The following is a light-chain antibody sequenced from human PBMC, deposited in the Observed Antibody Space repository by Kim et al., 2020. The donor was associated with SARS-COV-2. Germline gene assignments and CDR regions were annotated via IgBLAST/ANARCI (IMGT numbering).Light chain of an antibody. V-gene: IGKV1-5*01. Sequence: SASVGDTVTITCRASQNINSWLAWYQQKPGKAPKFLIYDASDVRSVVPSRFRGRGSGTQFTLTISGLQPEDFATYYCQQYNSYSYSFGQGTKLEI. CDR1: QNINSW. CDR3: QQYNSYSYS. J-gene: IGKJ2*01. CDR2: DAS.